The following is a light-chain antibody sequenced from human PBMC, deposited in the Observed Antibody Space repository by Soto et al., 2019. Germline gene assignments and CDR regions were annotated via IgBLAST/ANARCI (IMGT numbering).Light chain of an antibody. CDR3: QQYNNWPWT. CDR1: HRVSSY. J-gene: IGKJ1*01. Sequence: EIVMTQSPATLSVSPGERATLSCRASHRVSSYLAWYQQKPGQAPRLLIHGASTRATSFPARFSGSGSGTDFTLTISSLQSEDFAVYYCQQYNNWPWTFGRGTKVDI. CDR2: GAS. V-gene: IGKV3-15*01.